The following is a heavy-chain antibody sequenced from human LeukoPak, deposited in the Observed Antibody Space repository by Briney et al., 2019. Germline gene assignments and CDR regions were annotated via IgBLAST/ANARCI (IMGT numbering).Heavy chain of an antibody. CDR3: ARGASSSWFSPVDY. V-gene: IGHV3-23*01. CDR2: ISGGGGSI. CDR1: GFTFTSYA. D-gene: IGHD6-13*01. Sequence: GGSLRLSCVASGFTFTSYAMSWVRQAPGKGLEWVSAISGGGGSIYYADSVKGRFAISRDNAKNSLYLQMNSLRAEDTAVYYCARGASSSWFSPVDYWGQGTLVTVSS. J-gene: IGHJ4*02.